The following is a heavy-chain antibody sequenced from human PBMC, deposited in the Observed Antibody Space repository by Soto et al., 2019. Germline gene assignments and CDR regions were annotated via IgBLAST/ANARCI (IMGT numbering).Heavy chain of an antibody. CDR2: IYYSGST. J-gene: IGHJ4*02. D-gene: IGHD4-17*01. CDR1: GGSISSYY. CDR3: ARTQYNDYGDPLSY. Sequence: SETLSLTCTVSGGSISSYYWSWIRQPPGKGLEWIGYIYYSGSTNYNPSLKSRVTISVDTSKNQFSLKLSSVTAADTAVYYCARTQYNDYGDPLSYWGQGTLVTVSS. V-gene: IGHV4-59*01.